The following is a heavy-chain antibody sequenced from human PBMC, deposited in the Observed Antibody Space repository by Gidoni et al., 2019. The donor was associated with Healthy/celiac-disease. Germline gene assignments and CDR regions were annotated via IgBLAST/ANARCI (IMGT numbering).Heavy chain of an antibody. CDR1: GFTFSSYG. V-gene: IGHV3-30*18. Sequence: QVQLVESGGGVVKPGRSLRLSRPASGFTFSSYGMHWVRQAPGKGLEWVAVISYDGSNKYYADSVKGRFTISRDNSKNTLYLQMNSLRAEDTAVNYCAKDQLRFEWRRLGLRDWGQGTLVTVSS. J-gene: IGHJ4*02. CDR3: AKDQLRFEWRRLGLRD. CDR2: ISYDGSNK. D-gene: IGHD1-1*01.